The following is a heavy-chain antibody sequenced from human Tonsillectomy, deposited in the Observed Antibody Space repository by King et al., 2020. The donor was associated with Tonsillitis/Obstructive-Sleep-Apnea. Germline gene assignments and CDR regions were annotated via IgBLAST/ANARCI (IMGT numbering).Heavy chain of an antibody. J-gene: IGHJ4*01. Sequence: EVQLVESGGGLVEPGGSLTISCTASGFSFNDAWMNWVRQVPGQGLEWVGRIKSKTDGGTTSYAAPVKGRFTISRDDSNNTLFLLMNSLKTEDTAVYYCTAEPATTVTNWDHGTLVTVSS. CDR3: TAEPATTVTN. CDR1: GFSFNDAW. V-gene: IGHV3-15*07. CDR2: IKSKTDGGTT. D-gene: IGHD4-17*01.